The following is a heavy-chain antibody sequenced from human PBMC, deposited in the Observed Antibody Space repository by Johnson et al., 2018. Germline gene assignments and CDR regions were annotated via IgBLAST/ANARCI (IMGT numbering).Heavy chain of an antibody. CDR1: GFTVSSNY. CDR3: AKGGGWGGLDYDLYMDV. Sequence: QLVESGGGVVQPGRSLRLSCAASGFTVSSNYMSWVRQAPGKGLEWVSVIYSGGSTYYADSVKGRFTISRDNSKNTLYLQMNSRRGEDTAVYYCAKGGGWGGLDYDLYMDVWGKGPTVTVS. V-gene: IGHV3-53*01. D-gene: IGHD6-19*01. J-gene: IGHJ6*03. CDR2: IYSGGST.